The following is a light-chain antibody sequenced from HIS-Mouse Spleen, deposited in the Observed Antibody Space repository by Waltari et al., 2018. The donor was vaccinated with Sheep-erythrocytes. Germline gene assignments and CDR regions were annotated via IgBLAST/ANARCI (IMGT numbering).Light chain of an antibody. Sequence: SSELTQPPSVSVSPGQTASITCSGDKLGYKYACWYQQTPGQSPVLVIYQDTKRPSGIPERFSGSNSGNTATLTISGTQAMDEADYYCQAWDSSIVVFGGGTKLTVL. CDR3: QAWDSSIVV. V-gene: IGLV3-1*01. CDR2: QDT. J-gene: IGLJ2*01. CDR1: KLGYKY.